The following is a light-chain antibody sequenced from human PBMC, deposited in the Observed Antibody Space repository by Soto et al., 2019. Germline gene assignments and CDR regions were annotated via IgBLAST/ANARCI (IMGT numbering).Light chain of an antibody. CDR2: EVS. CDR1: SSDVGGYSY. Sequence: QSALTQPASVSGSPGRSITISCTGTSSDVGGYSYVSWYQQHPGKAPKLMIYEVSHRPSGVSNRFSGSKSGNTASLTISGLQAEDEADYYCSSYTSNSTLDVFGTGTKVTVL. J-gene: IGLJ1*01. V-gene: IGLV2-14*01. CDR3: SSYTSNSTLDV.